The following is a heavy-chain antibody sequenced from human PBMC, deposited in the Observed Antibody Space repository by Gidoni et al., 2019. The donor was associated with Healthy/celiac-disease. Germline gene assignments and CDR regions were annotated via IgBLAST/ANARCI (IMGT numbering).Heavy chain of an antibody. V-gene: IGHV1-69*06. CDR2: IIPIFGTA. Sequence: QVQLVQSGAEVTKPGSSVKVSCKASGGTFSSYAISWVRQAPGQGLEWMGGIIPIFGTANYEQKFQGRVTITADKSTSTAYMELSSLRSEDTAVYYCARRSYDILTGYSNYGMDVWGQGTTVTVSS. D-gene: IGHD3-9*01. CDR1: GGTFSSYA. CDR3: ARRSYDILTGYSNYGMDV. J-gene: IGHJ6*02.